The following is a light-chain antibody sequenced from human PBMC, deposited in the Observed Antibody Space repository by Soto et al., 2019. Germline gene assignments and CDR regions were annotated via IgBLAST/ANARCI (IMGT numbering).Light chain of an antibody. J-gene: IGKJ1*01. CDR3: QKYNYWPPWT. CDR2: DAS. CDR1: QSVRSN. V-gene: IGKV3-15*01. Sequence: EIVMTQSPVTLSVSPGERATLSCRASQSVRSNLAWYQQKPGQAPRLLMYDASNRATGIPARFSGSGSGTEFTLTISRLQSEDFAVYYCQKYNYWPPWTFGQGTKVDIK.